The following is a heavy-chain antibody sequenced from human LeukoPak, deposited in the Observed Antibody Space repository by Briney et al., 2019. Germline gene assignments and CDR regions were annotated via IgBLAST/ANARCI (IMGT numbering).Heavy chain of an antibody. V-gene: IGHV3-73*01. CDR2: IRSKANSYAT. J-gene: IGHJ3*02. D-gene: IGHD6-19*01. CDR3: IASSGWYAAFGI. Sequence: PGGSLRLSCAASGFTFSGSAMHWVRQASGKGLEWVGRIRSKANSYATAYAASVKGRFTISRDDSKNTAYLQMNSLKTEDTAVYYCIASSGWYAAFGIWGQGTMVTVSS. CDR1: GFTFSGSA.